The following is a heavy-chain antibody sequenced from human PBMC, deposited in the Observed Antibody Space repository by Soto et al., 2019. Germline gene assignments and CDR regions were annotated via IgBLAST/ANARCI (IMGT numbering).Heavy chain of an antibody. CDR1: GYTFTSYG. CDR2: ISAYNGNT. V-gene: IGHV1-18*04. Sequence: VASVKVSCKASGYTFTSYGISWVRQAPGQGLEWMGWISAYNGNTNYAQKLQGRVTMTTDTSTSTAYMELRSLRSDDTAVYYCARDVYSSSWADAFDIWGQGTMVTVSS. D-gene: IGHD6-13*01. J-gene: IGHJ3*02. CDR3: ARDVYSSSWADAFDI.